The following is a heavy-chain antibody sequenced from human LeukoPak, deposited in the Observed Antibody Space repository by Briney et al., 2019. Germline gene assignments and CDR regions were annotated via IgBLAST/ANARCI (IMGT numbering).Heavy chain of an antibody. V-gene: IGHV3-30-3*01. CDR1: GFTFSSYA. Sequence: HPGGSLRLSCAASGFTFSSYAMHWVRQAPGKGLEWVAVISYDGSNKYYADSVKGRFTISRDNSKNTLYLQMNSLRAEDTAVYYCARDLLQVVVPAARGFDPWGQGTLVTVSS. D-gene: IGHD2-2*01. CDR2: ISYDGSNK. J-gene: IGHJ5*02. CDR3: ARDLLQVVVPAARGFDP.